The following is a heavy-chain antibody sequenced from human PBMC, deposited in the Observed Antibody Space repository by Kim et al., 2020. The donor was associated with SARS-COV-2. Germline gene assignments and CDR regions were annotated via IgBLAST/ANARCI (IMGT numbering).Heavy chain of an antibody. Sequence: SYADSVKGRFTISRDNAKNTLYLQMNSLRAEETAVYYCARETIAAAGIGMDVWGQGTTVTVSS. D-gene: IGHD6-13*01. V-gene: IGHV3-74*01. J-gene: IGHJ6*02. CDR3: ARETIAAAGIGMDV.